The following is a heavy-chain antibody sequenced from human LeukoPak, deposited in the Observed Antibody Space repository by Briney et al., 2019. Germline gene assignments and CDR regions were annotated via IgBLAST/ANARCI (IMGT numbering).Heavy chain of an antibody. CDR3: AGDHGGSWKPNYDCGMDY. Sequence: GGSLRLSCAASGFTFSSYEMNWVRQAPGKGLEWVSYISSSGSTIYYADSVKGRFTISRDNAKNSLYLQMNRLRAEDTAVYYCAGDHGGSWKPNYDCGMDYWGQGTPVTVSS. CDR2: ISSSGSTI. D-gene: IGHD1-26*01. J-gene: IGHJ4*02. CDR1: GFTFSSYE. V-gene: IGHV3-48*03.